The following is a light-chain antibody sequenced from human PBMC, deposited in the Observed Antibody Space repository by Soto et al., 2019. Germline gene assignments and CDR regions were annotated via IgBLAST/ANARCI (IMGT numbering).Light chain of an antibody. CDR2: VNSDGSH. CDR3: QTWGTGTVI. J-gene: IGLJ2*01. CDR1: SGHSSYA. V-gene: IGLV4-69*01. Sequence: QLVLTQSPSASASLGASVKLTCTLSSGHSSYAIAWHQQQPEKGPRYLMKVNSDGSHTKGDGIPDRFSGSSSGAERYLNISSLQSEDEADYYCQTWGTGTVIFGGGTKVTVL.